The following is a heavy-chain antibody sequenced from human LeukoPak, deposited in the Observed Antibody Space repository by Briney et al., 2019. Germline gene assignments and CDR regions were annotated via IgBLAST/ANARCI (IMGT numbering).Heavy chain of an antibody. D-gene: IGHD2/OR15-2a*01. Sequence: PGGSLRLSCAASEFTFSDYYMSWIRQAPGKGLEWVSYISSSGSTKHYADSVKGRFTISRDNAKNSLYLQMNSPRAEDTAVYYCARGGATANTILYRNWGQGTMVTVSS. CDR1: EFTFSDYY. CDR2: ISSSGSTK. V-gene: IGHV3-11*01. CDR3: ARGGATANTILYRN. J-gene: IGHJ3*01.